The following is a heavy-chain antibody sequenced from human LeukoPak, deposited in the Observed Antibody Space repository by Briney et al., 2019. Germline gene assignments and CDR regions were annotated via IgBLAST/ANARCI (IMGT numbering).Heavy chain of an antibody. J-gene: IGHJ4*02. CDR1: GVTSNY. D-gene: IGHD6-6*01. CDR2: IYNGGTT. V-gene: IGHV3-66*02. CDR3: AGGGEAARSLAY. Sequence: PGGFLRLSCAASGVTSNYMTWVRQAPGKGLEWVSVIYNGGTTYYADSVKGRFTISRDNSKSTLFVYLQMNSLRTDDTALYYCAGGGEAARSLAYWGQGALVTVSS.